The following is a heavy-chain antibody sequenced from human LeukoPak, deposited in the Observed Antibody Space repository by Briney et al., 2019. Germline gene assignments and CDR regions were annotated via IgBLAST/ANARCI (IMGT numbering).Heavy chain of an antibody. D-gene: IGHD1-26*01. Sequence: GGSLRLSCAASGFSISTYEMNWVRQAPGKGLEWVSYFRSSRGTIYYADSVRGRFTVSGDGAKNSLYLQMNSLRADDTAVYYCARGTLLNAFDIWGQGTMVTVSS. CDR1: GFSISTYE. CDR3: ARGTLLNAFDI. V-gene: IGHV3-48*03. J-gene: IGHJ3*02. CDR2: FRSSRGTI.